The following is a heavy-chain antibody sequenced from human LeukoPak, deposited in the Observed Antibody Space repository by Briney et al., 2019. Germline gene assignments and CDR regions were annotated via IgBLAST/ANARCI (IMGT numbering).Heavy chain of an antibody. CDR2: ISGSGGGT. D-gene: IGHD2-2*01. Sequence: GGSLRLSCAASGFTFSSYAMSWVRQAPGKGLEWVSAISGSGGGTYYADSVKGRFTISRDNSKNTLYLQMNSLRAEDTAVYYCAKGGYCSSTSCLYFDYWGQGTLVTVSS. J-gene: IGHJ4*02. V-gene: IGHV3-23*01. CDR1: GFTFSSYA. CDR3: AKGGYCSSTSCLYFDY.